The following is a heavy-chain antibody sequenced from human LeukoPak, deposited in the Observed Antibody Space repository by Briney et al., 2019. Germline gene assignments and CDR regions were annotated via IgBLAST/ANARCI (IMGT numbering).Heavy chain of an antibody. CDR3: ARMTDYYDSSGPLGGYYYGMDV. CDR2: ISSSSSYI. J-gene: IGHJ6*02. CDR1: GFTFSSYS. V-gene: IGHV3-21*01. Sequence: PGGSLRLSCAASGFTFSSYSMNWVRQAPGKGLEWVSSISSSSSYIYYADSVKGRFTISRDNAKNSLYLQMNSLRAEDTAVYYCARMTDYYDSSGPLGGYYYGMDVWGQGTTVTVSS. D-gene: IGHD3-22*01.